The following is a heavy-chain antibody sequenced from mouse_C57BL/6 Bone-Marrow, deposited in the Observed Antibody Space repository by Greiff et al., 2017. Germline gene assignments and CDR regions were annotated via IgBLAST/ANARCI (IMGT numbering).Heavy chain of an antibody. CDR2: ISNGGGST. CDR3: ARHFRAIYAMDY. J-gene: IGHJ4*01. Sequence: VQRVESGGGLVQPGGSLKLSCAASGFTFSDYYMYWVRQTPEQRLEWVAYISNGGGSTYYPDTVQGRFTISRANAKNTLYLQMSRLKSDDTAMYYCARHFRAIYAMDYWGQGTSVTVSS. V-gene: IGHV5-12*01. D-gene: IGHD6-1*01. CDR1: GFTFSDYY.